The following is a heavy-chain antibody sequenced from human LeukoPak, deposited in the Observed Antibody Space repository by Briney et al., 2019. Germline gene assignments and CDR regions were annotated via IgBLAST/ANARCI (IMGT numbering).Heavy chain of an antibody. CDR3: ARILRGLAYDSSAYYDREDY. Sequence: QPGGSLRLSCVASGFTFSHYWMSWVRQAPGKGLEWVANIKQDGSEKDFVDSVKGRFSISRDNAKSSLYLQMNSLRAEDTAVYYCARILRGLAYDSSAYYDREDYWGQGTLVTVSS. J-gene: IGHJ4*02. D-gene: IGHD3-22*01. CDR1: GFTFSHYW. CDR2: IKQDGSEK. V-gene: IGHV3-7*01.